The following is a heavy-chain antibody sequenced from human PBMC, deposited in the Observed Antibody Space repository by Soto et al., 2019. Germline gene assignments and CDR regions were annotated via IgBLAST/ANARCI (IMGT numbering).Heavy chain of an antibody. CDR1: GFTFSSYG. CDR3: AKAGSGYYSETFDY. CDR2: ISYDGSNK. Sequence: GGSLRLSCAASGFTFSSYGMHWVRQAPGKGLEWVAVISYDGSNKYYADSVKGRFTISRDNSKNTLYLQMNSLRAEDTAVYYCAKAGSGYYSETFDYWGQGTLVTVSS. D-gene: IGHD3-22*01. J-gene: IGHJ4*02. V-gene: IGHV3-30*18.